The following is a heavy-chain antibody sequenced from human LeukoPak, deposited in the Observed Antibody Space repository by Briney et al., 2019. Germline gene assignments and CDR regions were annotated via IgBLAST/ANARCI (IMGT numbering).Heavy chain of an antibody. CDR1: GFTLSSYW. J-gene: IGHJ5*02. V-gene: IGHV3-74*01. D-gene: IGHD5-18*01. CDR2: INGDGSST. Sequence: GGSLRLSCAVSGFTLSSYWMHWGSQAPGKGLVWVSRINGDGSSTIYAESVKGRFTISRDNAKNTLYLQMNSLRAEDTAVYYCAREASAAMVPWGQGTLVTVSS. CDR3: AREASAAMVP.